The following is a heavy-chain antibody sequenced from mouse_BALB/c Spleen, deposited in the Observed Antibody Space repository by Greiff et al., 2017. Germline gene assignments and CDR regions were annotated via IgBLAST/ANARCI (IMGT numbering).Heavy chain of an antibody. D-gene: IGHD2-2*01. J-gene: IGHJ4*01. CDR2: IFTGTGTT. CDR3: TYYGYEGAMDD. CDR1: GYTFTSYW. V-gene: IGHV1S132*01. Sequence: QVQLQQSGAALVKPGASVQLSCKTSGYTFTSYWIQWVKQRPGQGLGWIGEIFTGTGTTYYNEKFKDKAKLTIDTSSSTAYMQLSSLTSEDSAVYFCTYYGYEGAMDDWGQGTSVTVTS.